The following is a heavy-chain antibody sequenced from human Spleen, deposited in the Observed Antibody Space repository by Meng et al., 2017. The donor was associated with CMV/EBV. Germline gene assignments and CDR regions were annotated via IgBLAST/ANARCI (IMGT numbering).Heavy chain of an antibody. J-gene: IGHJ6*02. CDR2: ISSSGNSV. Sequence: GESLKISCAASGFSFSDYYMSWIRQAPGKGLEWRSYISSSGNSVYYADSVKGRFTISRDNAKNSLYLQMNSLRVEGTAVYWCARGVWSGDAAHDHYYGMDVWGQGTTVTVSS. CDR1: GFSFSDYY. CDR3: ARGVWSGDAAHDHYYGMDV. D-gene: IGHD3-3*01. V-gene: IGHV3-11*04.